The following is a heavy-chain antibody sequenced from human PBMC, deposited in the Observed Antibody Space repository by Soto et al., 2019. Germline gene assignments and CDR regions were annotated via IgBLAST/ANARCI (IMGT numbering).Heavy chain of an antibody. D-gene: IGHD2-2*01. CDR2: IYYSGST. CDR1: GGSISSGGYY. Sequence: QVQLQESGPGLVKPSQTLSLTCTVSGGSISSGGYYWSWIRQHPGKGLEWIGYIYYSGSTYYNTSLKSRVTISVDSSENQFSLKLSSVTAADTAVYYCARSSTSANYFDYWGQGTLVTVSS. J-gene: IGHJ4*02. V-gene: IGHV4-31*03. CDR3: ARSSTSANYFDY.